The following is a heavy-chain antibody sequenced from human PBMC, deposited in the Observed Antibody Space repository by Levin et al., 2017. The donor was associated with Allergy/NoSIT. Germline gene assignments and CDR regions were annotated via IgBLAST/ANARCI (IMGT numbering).Heavy chain of an antibody. Sequence: GSLRLSCTVSGGSISGYYWSWFRQAPERGLEWIAWIYYTGNTKYNPSLNSRVTLSLDTSQNQVSLKLSSVTAADTAVYYCARHFNSGTYPLDGWGQGTTVTVSS. CDR1: GGSISGYY. J-gene: IGHJ6*02. CDR3: ARHFNSGTYPLDG. D-gene: IGHD3-10*01. V-gene: IGHV4-59*08. CDR2: IYYTGNT.